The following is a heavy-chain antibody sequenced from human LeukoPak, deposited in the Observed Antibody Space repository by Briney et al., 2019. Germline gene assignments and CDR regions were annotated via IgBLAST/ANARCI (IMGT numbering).Heavy chain of an antibody. CDR1: GFTVSSNY. V-gene: IGHV3-53*01. Sequence: PGGSLRLSCAASGFTVSSNYMSWVRQAPGKGLEWVSVIYSGGSTYYADSVKGRFTISRDNSKNTLYPQMNSLRAEDTAVYYCAREEPSWPYSSSSRWFDPWGQGTLVTVSS. CDR2: IYSGGST. CDR3: AREEPSWPYSSSSRWFDP. D-gene: IGHD6-6*01. J-gene: IGHJ5*02.